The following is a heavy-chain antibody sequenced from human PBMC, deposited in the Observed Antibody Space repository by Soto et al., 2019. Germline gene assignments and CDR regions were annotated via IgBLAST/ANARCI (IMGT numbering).Heavy chain of an antibody. J-gene: IGHJ5*01. CDR1: GDSVSSNDAT. V-gene: IGHV6-1*01. CDR3: VRLVGPGWLDS. D-gene: IGHD2-2*01. CDR2: TYYRSKWYI. Sequence: QVQLQQSGPGLVKTSQTLSLTCAISGDSVSSNDATWDWIRQSPSRGLEWLGRTYYRSKWYIDYAVSGKSRITINPDPANNQPSLQLNSVTSDDTAVYYCVRLVGPGWLDSWGQGTLVTVSS.